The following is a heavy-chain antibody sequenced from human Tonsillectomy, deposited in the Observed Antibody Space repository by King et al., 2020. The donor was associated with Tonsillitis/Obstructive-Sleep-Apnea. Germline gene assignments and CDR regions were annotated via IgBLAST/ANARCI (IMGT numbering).Heavy chain of an antibody. CDR2: IYWDDDK. Sequence: TLKESGPTLVRPTQTLTLTCTFSWFSLSTGGVGVGWIRQPPGKALEWLALIYWDDDKRYSPTLKSRLTITKDTSKNQVVLAMTNMDPGDTATYYCAHMGKPERLFDYWGQGTLVTVSS. J-gene: IGHJ4*02. CDR1: WFSLSTGGVG. D-gene: IGHD3-16*01. V-gene: IGHV2-5*02. CDR3: AHMGKPERLFDY.